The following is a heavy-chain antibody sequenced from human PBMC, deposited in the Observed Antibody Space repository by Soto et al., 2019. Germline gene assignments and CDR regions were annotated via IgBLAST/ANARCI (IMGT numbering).Heavy chain of an antibody. CDR3: ARRSGSSGAFEI. CDR1: GGSISISSYY. CDR2: IYYSGGT. V-gene: IGHV4-39*01. J-gene: IGHJ3*02. Sequence: SETLSLTCTVSGGSISISSYYWGWIRQPPGKGLEWIGSIYYSGGTYYNTSLKSRVTISVDTSKNQFALKLWVLSAADTAAYFCARRSGSSGAFEIWGQGTMVPVSS. D-gene: IGHD6-6*01.